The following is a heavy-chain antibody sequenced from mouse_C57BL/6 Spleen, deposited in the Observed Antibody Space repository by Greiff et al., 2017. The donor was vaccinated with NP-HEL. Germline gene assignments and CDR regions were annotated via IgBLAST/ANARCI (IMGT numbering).Heavy chain of an antibody. J-gene: IGHJ2*01. V-gene: IGHV1-69*01. D-gene: IGHD2-5*01. Sequence: VQLQQPGAELVMPGASVKLSCKASGYTFTSYWMHWVKQRPGQGLEWIGEIDPSDSYTNYNQKFKGKSTLTVDKSSSTAYMQLSSLTSEDSAVYYCARGGHYSNYYFDYWGQGTTLTVSS. CDR3: ARGGHYSNYYFDY. CDR1: GYTFTSYW. CDR2: IDPSDSYT.